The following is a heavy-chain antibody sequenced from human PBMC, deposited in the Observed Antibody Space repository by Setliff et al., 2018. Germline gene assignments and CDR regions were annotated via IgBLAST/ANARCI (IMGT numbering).Heavy chain of an antibody. D-gene: IGHD1-26*01. J-gene: IGHJ4*02. Sequence: SETLSLTCAAYGGTFSDYHWTWIRQSPEKGLEWIGEINHRGSTYYNPSLKSRVTISVDTSKHQFSLKLSSVTAADTAVYYCARLTPVGSRARYYFDYWGQGTLVTVSS. CDR3: ARLTPVGSRARYYFDY. V-gene: IGHV4-34*01. CDR1: GGTFSDYH. CDR2: INHRGST.